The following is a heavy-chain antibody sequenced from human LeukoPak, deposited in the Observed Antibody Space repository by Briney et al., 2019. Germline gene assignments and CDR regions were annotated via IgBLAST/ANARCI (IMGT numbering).Heavy chain of an antibody. CDR1: GYTFTGYY. CDR3: ARDRYCSGGSCYDY. V-gene: IGHV1-2*02. D-gene: IGHD2-15*01. Sequence: ASVKVSCKASGYTFTGYYMHWVRQAPGQGLEWMGWINPNSGGTNYAQKFQGRVTMTRDTSISTAYMELSRLRSDDTAVYYCARDRYCSGGSCYDYWDQGTLVTVSS. J-gene: IGHJ4*02. CDR2: INPNSGGT.